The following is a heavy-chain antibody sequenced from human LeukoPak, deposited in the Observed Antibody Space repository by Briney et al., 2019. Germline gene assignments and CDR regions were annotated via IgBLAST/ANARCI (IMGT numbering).Heavy chain of an antibody. CDR2: IYNSGST. D-gene: IGHD5-18*01. V-gene: IGHV4-38-2*02. Sequence: SETLSLTCTVSGYSISSGYYWGWIRQPPGKGLEWIGNIYNSGSTYYNPSLKSRVTISVDTSKNQFSLKLSSVTAADTAVYYCAITKREYSYGFNWFDPWGQGTLVTVSS. J-gene: IGHJ5*02. CDR1: GYSISSGYY. CDR3: AITKREYSYGFNWFDP.